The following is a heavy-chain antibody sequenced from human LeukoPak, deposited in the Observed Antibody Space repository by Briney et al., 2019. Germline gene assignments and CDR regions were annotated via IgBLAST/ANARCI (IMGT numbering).Heavy chain of an antibody. Sequence: PGGSLRLSCAASGLTFSSYSMNWVRQAPGKGLEWVSSISSSSSYIYYADSVKGRFTISRDNAKNSLYLQMNSLRAEDTAVYYCARDEVRSSQNDAFDIWGQGTMVTVSS. CDR1: GLTFSSYS. J-gene: IGHJ3*02. V-gene: IGHV3-21*01. CDR2: ISSSSSYI. CDR3: ARDEVRSSQNDAFDI.